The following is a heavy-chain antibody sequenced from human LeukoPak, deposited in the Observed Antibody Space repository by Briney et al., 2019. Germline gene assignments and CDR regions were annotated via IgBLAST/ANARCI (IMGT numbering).Heavy chain of an antibody. D-gene: IGHD1-26*01. V-gene: IGHV4-59*01. Sequence: SETLSLTCTVSGGSISSYYWSWIRQPPGKGLEWIGYIYYSGSTYYNPSLKSRVTISVDTSKNQFSLKLSSVTAADTAVYYCARGASGSYLQSPLGYWGQGTLVTVSS. CDR1: GGSISSYY. CDR3: ARGASGSYLQSPLGY. J-gene: IGHJ4*02. CDR2: IYYSGST.